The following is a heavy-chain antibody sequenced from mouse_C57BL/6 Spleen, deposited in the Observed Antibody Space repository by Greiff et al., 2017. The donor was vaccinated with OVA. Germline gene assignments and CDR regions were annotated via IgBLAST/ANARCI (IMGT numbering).Heavy chain of an antibody. CDR3: ARYGFPTVVAEYFDV. CDR2: IDPANGNT. CDR1: GFNIKNTY. J-gene: IGHJ1*03. V-gene: IGHV14-3*01. D-gene: IGHD1-1*01. Sequence: VQLQQSVAELVRPGASVKLSCTASGFNIKNTYMHWVKQRPEQGLEWIGRIDPANGNTKYAPKFQGKATITADTSSNTAYLQLSSLTSVDTAIYYCARYGFPTVVAEYFDVWGTGTTVTVSS.